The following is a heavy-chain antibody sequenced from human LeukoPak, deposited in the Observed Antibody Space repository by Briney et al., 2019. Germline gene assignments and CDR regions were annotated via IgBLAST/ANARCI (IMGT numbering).Heavy chain of an antibody. CDR2: ISYDGSNK. D-gene: IGHD6-19*01. V-gene: IGHV3-30*04. J-gene: IGHJ4*02. Sequence: GGSLRLSCAASGFTFSSYAMHWVRQAPGKGLEWVAVISYDGSNKYYADSVKGRFTISRDNSKNSLYLQMNSLRAEDTALYYCAKDDRAVAGTGYFDYWGQGTLVTVSS. CDR3: AKDDRAVAGTGYFDY. CDR1: GFTFSSYA.